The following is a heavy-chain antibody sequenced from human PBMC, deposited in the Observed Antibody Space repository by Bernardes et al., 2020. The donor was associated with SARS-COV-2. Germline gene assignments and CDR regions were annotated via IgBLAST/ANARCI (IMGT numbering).Heavy chain of an antibody. J-gene: IGHJ6*02. CDR2: IIPRFGRT. CDR1: GGSFNSYV. V-gene: IGHV1-69*13. CDR3: AELVGVARSTHYSYGLGV. D-gene: IGHD6-13*01. Sequence: VKVSCKTSGGSFNSYVFSGVRQAPGQGLEWMGGIIPRFGRTNYAQKFQGRVAITADESTATVYMEVSSLRSEDTAVYSCAELVGVARSTHYSYGLGVWGQGTTVTVSS.